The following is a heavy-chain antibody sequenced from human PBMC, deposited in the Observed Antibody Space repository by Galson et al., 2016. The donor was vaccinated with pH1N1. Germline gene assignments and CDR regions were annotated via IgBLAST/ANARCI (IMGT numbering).Heavy chain of an antibody. CDR2: MNPNNDNT. CDR3: ARGGYCSGGSSYDVFDY. J-gene: IGHJ4*02. V-gene: IGHV1-8*01. D-gene: IGHD2-15*01. Sequence: SCKASGYAFTDYDINWVRQGTGQGLEWMGWMNPNNDNTGYAQKFQGRVTMTRNTSISTAYMELSSLRSEDTAVYYCARGGYCSGGSSYDVFDYWGQGTLVTVS. CDR1: GYAFTDYD.